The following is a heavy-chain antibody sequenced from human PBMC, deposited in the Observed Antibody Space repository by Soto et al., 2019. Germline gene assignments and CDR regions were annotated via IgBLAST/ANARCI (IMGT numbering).Heavy chain of an antibody. D-gene: IGHD5-12*01. J-gene: IGHJ5*02. CDR3: ARDSIVATIWWFDP. CDR1: GGSISSYY. CDR2: IYTSGST. V-gene: IGHV4-4*07. Sequence: SETLSLTCTVSGGSISSYYWSWIRQPAGKGLEWIGRIYTSGSTNYNPPLKSRVTMSVDTSKNQFSLKLSSVTAADTAVYYCARDSIVATIWWFDPWGQGTLVTVSS.